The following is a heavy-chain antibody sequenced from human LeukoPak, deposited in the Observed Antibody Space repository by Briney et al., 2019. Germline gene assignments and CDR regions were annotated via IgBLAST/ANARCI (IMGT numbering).Heavy chain of an antibody. CDR2: MKQDGSEK. V-gene: IGHV3-7*01. Sequence: GGSLRLSCAASGFTFSSYWMSWVRQAPGKGLEWVANMKQDGSEKYYVDSVKGRFTISRDNAENSLYLQMNSLRAEDTAVYYCARFGDYGRFPDYWGQGTLVTVSS. J-gene: IGHJ4*02. CDR3: ARFGDYGRFPDY. D-gene: IGHD4-17*01. CDR1: GFTFSSYW.